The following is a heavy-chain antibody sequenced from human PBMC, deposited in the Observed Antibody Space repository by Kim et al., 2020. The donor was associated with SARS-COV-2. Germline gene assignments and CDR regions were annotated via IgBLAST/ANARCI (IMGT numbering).Heavy chain of an antibody. J-gene: IGHJ6*02. CDR3: ARVRGCSSTSCYRYYYYGMDV. CDR2: INHSGST. CDR1: GGSFSGYY. D-gene: IGHD2-2*02. V-gene: IGHV4-34*01. Sequence: SETLSLTCAVYGGSFSGYYWSWIRQPPGKGLEWIGEINHSGSTNYNPSLKSRVTISVDTSKNQFSLKLSSVTAADTAVYYCARVRGCSSTSCYRYYYYGMDVWGQGTTVTVSS.